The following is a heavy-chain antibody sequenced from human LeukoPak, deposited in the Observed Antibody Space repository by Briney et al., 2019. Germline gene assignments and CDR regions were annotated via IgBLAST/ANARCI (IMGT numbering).Heavy chain of an antibody. D-gene: IGHD6-19*01. V-gene: IGHV4-61*02. CDR2: IYTSGST. J-gene: IGHJ4*02. Sequence: SETLSLTCTVSGGSISSGSYYWSWIRQPAGKGLEWIGRIYTSGSTNYNPSLKSRVTISVDTSKNQFSLKLSSVTAADTAVYYCAGRIAVAVGAFDYWGQGTLVTVSS. CDR3: AGRIAVAVGAFDY. CDR1: GGSISSGSYY.